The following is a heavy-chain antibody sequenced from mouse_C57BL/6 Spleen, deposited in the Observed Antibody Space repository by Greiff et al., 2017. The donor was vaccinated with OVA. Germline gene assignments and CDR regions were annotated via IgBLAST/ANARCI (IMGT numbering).Heavy chain of an antibody. CDR3: ARDYYGSSSFDY. V-gene: IGHV1-19*01. CDR1: GYTFTDYY. CDR2: INPYNGGT. J-gene: IGHJ2*01. D-gene: IGHD1-1*01. Sequence: EVKLVESGPVLVKPGASVKMSCKASGYTFTDYYMNWVKQSHGKSLEWIGVINPYNGGTSYNQKFKGKATLTVDKSSSTAYMELNSLTSEDSAVYYCARDYYGSSSFDYWGQGTTLTVSS.